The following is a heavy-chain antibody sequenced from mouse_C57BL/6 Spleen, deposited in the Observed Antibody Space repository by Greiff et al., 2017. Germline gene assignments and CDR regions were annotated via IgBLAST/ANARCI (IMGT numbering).Heavy chain of an antibody. CDR1: GYTFTSYW. D-gene: IGHD1-1*01. V-gene: IGHV1-72*01. CDR2: IDPHSGGT. CDR3: ARLLRSWYFDV. Sequence: QVQLQQPGAELVKPGASVKLSCKASGYTFTSYWMHWVKQRPGRGLEWIGRIDPHSGGTKYNEKFKSKATLTVDKPSSTAYMQLSSLPSEDSAVYYCARLLRSWYFDVWGTGTTVTVSS. J-gene: IGHJ1*03.